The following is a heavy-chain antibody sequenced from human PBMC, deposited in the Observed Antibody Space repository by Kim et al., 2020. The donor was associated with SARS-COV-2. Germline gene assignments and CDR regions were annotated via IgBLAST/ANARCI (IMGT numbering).Heavy chain of an antibody. D-gene: IGHD6-25*01. CDR3: ARAPFRQRVQTSYNWFDP. Sequence: SETLSLTCAVYGGSFSGYYWSWIRQPPGKGLEWIGEINHRGSTNYNPSLKSRVTISVDKSKNRFSLKLSSVTAADTAVYYCARAPFRQRVQTSYNWFDPWGQGTLVTVSS. V-gene: IGHV4-34*01. CDR1: GGSFSGYY. J-gene: IGHJ5*02. CDR2: INHRGST.